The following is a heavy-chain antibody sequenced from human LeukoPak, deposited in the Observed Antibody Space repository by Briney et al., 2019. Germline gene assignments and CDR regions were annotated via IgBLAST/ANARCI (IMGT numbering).Heavy chain of an antibody. D-gene: IGHD6-13*01. J-gene: IGHJ4*02. Sequence: GGSLRLSCAASGFTFTTYAMSWVRQAPGKGLEGVSSISSSGGSTYYADSVKGRFTISRGNSKNTLYLQMTSLSAEDTAVYYCTKDPAAAGTRADYWGQGTLVTVSS. CDR2: ISSSGGST. CDR3: TKDPAAAGTRADY. CDR1: GFTFTTYA. V-gene: IGHV3-23*01.